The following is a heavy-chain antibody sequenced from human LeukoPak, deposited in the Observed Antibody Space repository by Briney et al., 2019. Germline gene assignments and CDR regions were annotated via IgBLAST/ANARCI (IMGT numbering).Heavy chain of an antibody. Sequence: PSETLSLTCTVSGGSISSYYWSWIRQPAGKGLEWIGRIYTSGSTNYNPSLKSRVTMSVDTSKNQFSLKLSSVTAADTAVYYCARDWFILGTATTYYYYYYMDVWGKGTTVTVSS. CDR2: IYTSGST. CDR1: GGSISSYY. J-gene: IGHJ6*03. CDR3: ARDWFILGTATTYYYYYYMDV. D-gene: IGHD5-18*01. V-gene: IGHV4-4*07.